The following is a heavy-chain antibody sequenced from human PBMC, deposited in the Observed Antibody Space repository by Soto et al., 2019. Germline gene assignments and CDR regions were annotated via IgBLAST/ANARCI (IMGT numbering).Heavy chain of an antibody. CDR1: GGSISSSSYY. V-gene: IGHV4-39*01. Sequence: NPSETLSLTCTVSGGSISSSSYYWGWIRQPPGKGLEWIGSIYYSGSTYYNPSLKSRVTISVDTSKNQFSLKLSSVTAADTAVYYCASELELRVPYYYYGMDVWGQGTTVTVSS. CDR2: IYYSGST. D-gene: IGHD1-7*01. CDR3: ASELELRVPYYYYGMDV. J-gene: IGHJ6*02.